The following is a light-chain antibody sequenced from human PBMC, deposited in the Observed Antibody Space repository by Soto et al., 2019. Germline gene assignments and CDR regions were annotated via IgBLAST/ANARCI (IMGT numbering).Light chain of an antibody. V-gene: IGKV1-33*01. CDR3: QQYDNLSIT. Sequence: DIQMTQSPSSLSASVGDRVTITCXASQDITNYLNWYQQKPGKAPKLLIYDASNLETGAPSRFSGGGSGTDFTFTISSLQPEDIGIYYCQQYDNLSITFGQGTRLEIK. CDR1: QDITNY. J-gene: IGKJ5*01. CDR2: DAS.